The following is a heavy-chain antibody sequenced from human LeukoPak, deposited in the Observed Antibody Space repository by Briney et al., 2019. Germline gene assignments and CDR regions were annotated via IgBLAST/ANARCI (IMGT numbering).Heavy chain of an antibody. CDR1: GFTFSAYA. CDR2: ISNNGGSS. V-gene: IGHV3-64D*09. J-gene: IGHJ4*02. CDR3: VKITSVTGGDC. Sequence: PGGSLRLSCSASGFTFSAYAMYSVRQAPGKGLEYVSGISNNGGSSFYADSVKGRSTISRDNSKNTLYLQMSSLRAEDTAVYYCVKITSVTGGDCWGQGTRLTVSS. D-gene: IGHD1-1*01.